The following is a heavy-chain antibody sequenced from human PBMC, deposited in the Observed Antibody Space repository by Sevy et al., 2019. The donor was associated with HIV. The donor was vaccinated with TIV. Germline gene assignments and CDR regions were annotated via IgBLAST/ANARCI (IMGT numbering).Heavy chain of an antibody. J-gene: IGHJ4*02. D-gene: IGHD3-22*01. CDR1: GYRFSSYW. CDR3: ARRFYDSTGYPQYFFDY. V-gene: IGHV5-51*01. Sequence: GESLKISCRASGYRFSSYWIAWVRQVPGKGLEWMGIIYPDDSDIRYSPSLQGQVTISVDKSISTAYLQWSNLEASDTAMYFCARRFYDSTGYPQYFFDYWGQGTLVTVSS. CDR2: IYPDDSDI.